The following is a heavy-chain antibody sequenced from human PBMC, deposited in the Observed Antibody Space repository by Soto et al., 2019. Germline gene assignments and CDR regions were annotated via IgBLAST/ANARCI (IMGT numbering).Heavy chain of an antibody. CDR2: IKEDGSEK. CDR1: GFMFSNYW. J-gene: IGHJ2*01. CDR3: AKTPINSIWDGGYFDL. D-gene: IGHD6-13*01. Sequence: EVQLVESGGGLVQPGGSLRLSCAASGFMFSNYWMSWVRQAPGKGLERVANIKEDGSEKYCVDSVKGRFTISRDNAKNSLYLQMNGLRAVDTAVYYCAKTPINSIWDGGYFDLWGRGTLVTVSS. V-gene: IGHV3-7*03.